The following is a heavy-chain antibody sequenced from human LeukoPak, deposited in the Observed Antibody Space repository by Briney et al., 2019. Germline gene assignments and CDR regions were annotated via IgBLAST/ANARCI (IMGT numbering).Heavy chain of an antibody. CDR1: GGSISSSNW. J-gene: IGHJ5*02. D-gene: IGHD4-17*01. V-gene: IGHV4-4*02. Sequence: PSETLSLTCAVSGGSISSSNWWSWVRQPPGQGLEWIGEIYHSGSTNYNPSLKSRVTISVDKSKNQFSLKLSSVTAADTAVYYCARSDDYGNWFDPWGQGTLVTVSS. CDR2: IYHSGST. CDR3: ARSDDYGNWFDP.